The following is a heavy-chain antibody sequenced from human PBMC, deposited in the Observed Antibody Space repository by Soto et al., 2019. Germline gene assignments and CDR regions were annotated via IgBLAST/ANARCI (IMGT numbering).Heavy chain of an antibody. CDR2: VYYSGTT. D-gene: IGHD3-10*01. CDR3: ARHKGFNAFDI. V-gene: IGHV4-39*01. J-gene: IGHJ3*02. Sequence: PSETLSLTCTVSGGSISSSNYYWGWIRQPPGKGLECIGSVYYSGTTYYNSSLKSRVTISVDTSKKQFSLKLSSVTAADTAVYYCARHKGFNAFDIWGQGTMVTVSS. CDR1: GGSISSSNYY.